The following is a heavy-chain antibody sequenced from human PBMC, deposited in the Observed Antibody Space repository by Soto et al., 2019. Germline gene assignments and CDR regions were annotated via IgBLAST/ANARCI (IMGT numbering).Heavy chain of an antibody. CDR1: GFTFTSYA. Sequence: GGSLRLPCAASGFTFTSYAMTWVRQAPGKGLEWVSGIRATGDSPYYADSVKGRFTISKDNSNNILYLQMNSLRAEDTAVYFCAKNPNTGYYYSWFAHWGQGTLVT. D-gene: IGHD3-22*01. CDR2: IRATGDSP. CDR3: AKNPNTGYYYSWFAH. J-gene: IGHJ5*02. V-gene: IGHV3-23*01.